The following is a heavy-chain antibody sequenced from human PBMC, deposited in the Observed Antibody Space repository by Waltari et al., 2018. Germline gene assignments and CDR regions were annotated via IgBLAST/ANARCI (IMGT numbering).Heavy chain of an antibody. CDR2: IIPILGIA. Sequence: QVQLVQSGAEVKKPGSSVKVSCKASGGTFSSYTISWVRQAPGPGLEWMGRIIPILGIANYAQKFQGRVTITADKSTSTAYMELSSLRSEDTAVYYCARAGYCSGGSCYPGWFDPWGQGTLVTVSS. V-gene: IGHV1-69*09. J-gene: IGHJ5*02. D-gene: IGHD2-15*01. CDR3: ARAGYCSGGSCYPGWFDP. CDR1: GGTFSSYT.